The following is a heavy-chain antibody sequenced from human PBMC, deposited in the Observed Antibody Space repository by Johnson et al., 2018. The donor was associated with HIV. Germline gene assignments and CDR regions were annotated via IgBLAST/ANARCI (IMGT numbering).Heavy chain of an antibody. J-gene: IGHJ3*02. CDR2: INWNGVRT. CDR3: ARGCLGYQNIHDPFDI. Sequence: VQLVESGGGVVQPGGSLRLSCAAAGFTFDDYGMSWVRQAPGKGLEWVSGINWNGVRTAYPDSMKGRFTISRDNAKNSLYLQMNSLRAEDTAFYYCARGCLGYQNIHDPFDIWGQGTMVTVSS. V-gene: IGHV3-20*04. CDR1: GFTFDDYG. D-gene: IGHD3-16*02.